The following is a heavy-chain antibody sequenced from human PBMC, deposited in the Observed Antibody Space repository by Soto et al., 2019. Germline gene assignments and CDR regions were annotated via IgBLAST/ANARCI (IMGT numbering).Heavy chain of an antibody. CDR1: GTSISSGDRY. CDR3: ASYTVNNSGYYDY. J-gene: IGHJ4*02. Sequence: PSETLSLTCSVSGTSISSGDRYWSWIRQPPGRGLEWIGYIYYTGSTYPSPPLKSRLTISVDTSTNPFSLKLTSAAAADTAVYYCASYTVNNSGYYDYWGQGTLVTVSS. CDR2: IYYTGST. D-gene: IGHD6-19*01. V-gene: IGHV4-30-4*01.